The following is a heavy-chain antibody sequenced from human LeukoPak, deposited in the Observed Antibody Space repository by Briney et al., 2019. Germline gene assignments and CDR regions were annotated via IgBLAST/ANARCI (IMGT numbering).Heavy chain of an antibody. CDR3: AGNGVGYSNDAFDI. CDR1: GYTFTSYD. J-gene: IGHJ3*02. CDR2: MNPNSGNT. D-gene: IGHD2-8*01. Sequence: GASVKVSCKASGYTFTSYDINWVRQATGQGVEWMGWMNPNSGNTGYAQKFQGRVTMTRNTSISTAYMELSSLRSEDTAVYYCAGNGVGYSNDAFDIWGQGTMVTVSS. V-gene: IGHV1-8*01.